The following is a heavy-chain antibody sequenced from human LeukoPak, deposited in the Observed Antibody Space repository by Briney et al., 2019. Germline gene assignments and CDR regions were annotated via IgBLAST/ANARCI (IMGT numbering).Heavy chain of an antibody. Sequence: GGSLRLSCAASGFTFSSYAMSWVRQAPGKGLEWVSSISSSSISINYADSVKGRFTISRDNAKNSMYLEMNSLRAEDTAVYYCARPQLGMGYSYYMDIWGKGTTVTVSS. V-gene: IGHV3-21*06. CDR3: ARPQLGMGYSYYMDI. D-gene: IGHD1-1*01. J-gene: IGHJ6*03. CDR1: GFTFSSYA. CDR2: ISSSSISI.